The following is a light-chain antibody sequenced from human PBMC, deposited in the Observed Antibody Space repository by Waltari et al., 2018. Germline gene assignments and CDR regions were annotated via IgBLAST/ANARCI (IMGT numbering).Light chain of an antibody. CDR2: GNI. CDR1: SSNIGAGYA. V-gene: IGLV1-40*01. J-gene: IGLJ2*01. Sequence: QSVLTQPPSVSGAPGQRVTLPCTGSSSNIGAGYAVHWYQQLPGTAPKLLIYGNINRPSGVPDRFSGSKSGTSASLAITGLQAEDEADYYCQSSDSSLSGSVFGGGTKLTVL. CDR3: QSSDSSLSGSV.